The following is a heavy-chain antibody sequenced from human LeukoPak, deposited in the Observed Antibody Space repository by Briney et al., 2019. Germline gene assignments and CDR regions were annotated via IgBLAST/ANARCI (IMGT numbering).Heavy chain of an antibody. J-gene: IGHJ4*02. D-gene: IGHD5-18*01. CDR3: ARGGYSYGSPFDY. CDR2: ISYDGSNK. V-gene: IGHV3-30*03. CDR1: GFTFSSYG. Sequence: GGSLRLSCAASGFTFSSYGMHWVRQAPGKGLEWVAVISYDGSNKYYADSVKGRFTISRDNSKNTLYLQMNSLRAEDTAVYYCARGGYSYGSPFDYWGQGTLVTVSS.